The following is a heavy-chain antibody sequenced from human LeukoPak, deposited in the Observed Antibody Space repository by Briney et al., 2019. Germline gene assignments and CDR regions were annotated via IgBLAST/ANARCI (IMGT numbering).Heavy chain of an antibody. J-gene: IGHJ6*02. V-gene: IGHV4-31*03. CDR2: IYYSGST. D-gene: IGHD2-15*01. Sequence: SETLSLTCTVSGGSISSGGYYWSWIRQHPGEGLEWIGYIYYSGSTYYNPSLESRVTISVDTSKNQFSLKLSSVTAADTAVYYCARDRRGYCSGGSCYSSYYYGMDVWGQGTTVTVSS. CDR3: ARDRRGYCSGGSCYSSYYYGMDV. CDR1: GGSISSGGYY.